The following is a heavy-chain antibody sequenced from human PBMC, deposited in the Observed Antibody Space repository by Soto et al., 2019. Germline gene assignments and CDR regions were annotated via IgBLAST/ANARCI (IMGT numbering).Heavy chain of an antibody. V-gene: IGHV3-23*01. CDR2: ITNGGRT. CDR3: GKEGPTTHYYFDY. J-gene: IGHJ4*02. CDR1: GFPFSSYA. Sequence: PGGSLRLSCAASGFPFSSYAMSWVRQAPGKGLEWVSAITNGGRTYYADSVKGRFTLYRDDSKNTLYLQMDSLRVEDTAAYYCGKEGPTTHYYFDYWGKGTLVNVSS. D-gene: IGHD1-1*01.